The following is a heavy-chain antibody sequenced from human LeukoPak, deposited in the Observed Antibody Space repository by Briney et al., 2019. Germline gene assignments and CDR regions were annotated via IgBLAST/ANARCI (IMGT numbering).Heavy chain of an antibody. V-gene: IGHV3-30*01. CDR1: GFHFRTYA. Sequence: GGSLRLSCAASGFHFRTYAMHWVRQAPGKGLEWRAIISYDGSSEYYADSVKGRITVSRDNSENTLSLHMNSLRPEDTAVYFCARGYYLGSGSFDYWGQGALVTVSS. CDR3: ARGYYLGSGSFDY. J-gene: IGHJ4*02. CDR2: ISYDGSSE. D-gene: IGHD3-10*01.